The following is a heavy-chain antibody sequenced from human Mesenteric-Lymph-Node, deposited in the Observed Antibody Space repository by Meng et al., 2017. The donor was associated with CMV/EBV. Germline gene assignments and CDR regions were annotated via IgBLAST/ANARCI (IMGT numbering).Heavy chain of an antibody. J-gene: IGHJ6*02. CDR2: IYYSGST. V-gene: IGHV4-59*01. D-gene: IGHD6-13*01. CDR1: GGSISSYY. CDR3: ARDRGLAAAGPYYYGMDV. Sequence: SETLSLTCTVSGGSISSYYWSWIRQPPGKGLEWIGYIYYSGSTNYNPSLKSRVTISVDTSKNQFSLKLSSVTAADTAVYYCARDRGLAAAGPYYYGMDVWGQGTTVTVSS.